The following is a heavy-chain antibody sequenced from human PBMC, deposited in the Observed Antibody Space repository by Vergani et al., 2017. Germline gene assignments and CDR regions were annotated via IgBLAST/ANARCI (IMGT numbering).Heavy chain of an antibody. D-gene: IGHD2-15*01. J-gene: IGHJ4*02. CDR3: ARPDIVASYFDY. CDR2: ISSSGSTI. Sequence: EVQLVESGGGLVQPGGSLRLSCAASGFTFSSYEMNWVRQAPGKGLEWVSYISSSGSTIYYADSVKGRFTISGDNAKNSLYLQMNSLRAEDTAVYYCARPDIVASYFDYWGQGTLVTVSS. CDR1: GFTFSSYE. V-gene: IGHV3-48*03.